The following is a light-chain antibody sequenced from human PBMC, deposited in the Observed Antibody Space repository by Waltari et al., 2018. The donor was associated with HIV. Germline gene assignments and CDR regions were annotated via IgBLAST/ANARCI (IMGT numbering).Light chain of an antibody. CDR1: QSVLYTSNNKNY. CDR2: WAS. V-gene: IGKV4-1*01. Sequence: IVMTQSPDSLPVSLGERATIHCKSSQSVLYTSNNKNYLAWYRQRPGQPPKLLVYWASTRESGVPDRVSGSGSGTDFTLTISSLQAEDVAVYFCQQYHSFPYTFGQGTKLEI. J-gene: IGKJ2*01. CDR3: QQYHSFPYT.